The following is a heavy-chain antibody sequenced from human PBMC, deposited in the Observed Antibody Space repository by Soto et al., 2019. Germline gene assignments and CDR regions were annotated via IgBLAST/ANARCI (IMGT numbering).Heavy chain of an antibody. J-gene: IGHJ6*02. Sequence: PGGSLRLSCSASGFTFSSYAMHWVRQAPGKGLVWVSRINSDGSSTSYADSVKGRFTISRDNAKNTLYLQMNSLRAEDTAVYYCAREYDSSGSYYYYYGMDVWGQGTTVTVSS. D-gene: IGHD3-22*01. CDR3: AREYDSSGSYYYYYGMDV. CDR1: GFTFSSYA. V-gene: IGHV3-74*01. CDR2: INSDGSST.